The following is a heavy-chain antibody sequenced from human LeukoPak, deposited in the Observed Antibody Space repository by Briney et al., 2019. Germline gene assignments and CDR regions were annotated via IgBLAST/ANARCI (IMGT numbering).Heavy chain of an antibody. CDR2: ISSSSSYI. CDR1: GFTFSSYS. D-gene: IGHD3-22*01. V-gene: IGHV3-21*01. Sequence: GGSLRLSCAASGFTFSSYSMNWVRQAPGKGLEWVSSISSSSSYIYYADSVKGRFTISRDNAKNSLYLQMNSLRAEDTAVYYCARDPYYYDSSGYQYYFDYWGQGTLVTVSS. J-gene: IGHJ4*02. CDR3: ARDPYYYDSSGYQYYFDY.